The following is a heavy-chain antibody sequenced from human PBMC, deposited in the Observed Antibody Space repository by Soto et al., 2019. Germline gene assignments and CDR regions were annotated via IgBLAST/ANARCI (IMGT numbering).Heavy chain of an antibody. V-gene: IGHV4-34*01. CDR3: ARGHYSRYYYGMDV. CDR2: INHSGST. CDR1: GGSFSGYY. D-gene: IGHD4-4*01. Sequence: LSLTCAVYGGSFSGYYWSWIRQPPGKGLEWIGEINHSGSTNYNPSLKSRVTISVDTSKNQFSLKLSSVTAADTAVYYCARGHYSRYYYGMDVWGQGTTVTVSS. J-gene: IGHJ6*02.